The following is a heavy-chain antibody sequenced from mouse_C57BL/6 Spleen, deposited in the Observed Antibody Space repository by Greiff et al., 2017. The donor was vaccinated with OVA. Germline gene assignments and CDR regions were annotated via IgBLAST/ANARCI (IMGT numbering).Heavy chain of an antibody. D-gene: IGHD2-1*01. V-gene: IGHV1-72*01. CDR1: GYTFTSYW. CDR2: IDTNSGGT. CDR3: ASGGNYVKTGFAY. J-gene: IGHJ3*01. Sequence: QVQLQQPGAELVKPGASVKLSCKASGYTFTSYWMHWVKQRPGRGLEWIGRIDTNSGGTKYNEKFKSKATLTVDKPSSTGYMQLSSLTSEDSAVYYCASGGNYVKTGFAYWGQGTLVTVSA.